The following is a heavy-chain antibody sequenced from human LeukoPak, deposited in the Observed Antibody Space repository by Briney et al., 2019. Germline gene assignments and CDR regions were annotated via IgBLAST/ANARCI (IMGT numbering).Heavy chain of an antibody. CDR1: GFTFSSYG. CDR2: ISSSGSTI. CDR3: ASPITMVRGVIIREAAFDI. Sequence: GRSLRLSCAASGFTFSSYGMHWVRQAPGKGLEWVSYISSSGSTIYYADSVKGRFTISRDNAKNSLYLQMNSLRAEDTAVYYCASPITMVRGVIIREAAFDIWGQGTMVTVSS. J-gene: IGHJ3*02. D-gene: IGHD3-10*01. V-gene: IGHV3-48*04.